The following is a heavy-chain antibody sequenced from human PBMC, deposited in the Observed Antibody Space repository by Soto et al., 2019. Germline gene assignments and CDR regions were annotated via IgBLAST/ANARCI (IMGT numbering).Heavy chain of an antibody. CDR3: SGCSGGACHKNYGMDV. Sequence: EVHLVESGGGLVKPGGSLRLSCAVSGFTFSSCTMNWVRQAPGKGLEWVSSISPSSGHIYYADSVKGRFTISRDNAKNSLFLQMNSLRGEDKAVYYCSGCSGGACHKNYGMDVWGQGTTVTVSS. J-gene: IGHJ6*02. CDR1: GFTFSSCT. V-gene: IGHV3-21*06. D-gene: IGHD2-15*01. CDR2: ISPSSGHI.